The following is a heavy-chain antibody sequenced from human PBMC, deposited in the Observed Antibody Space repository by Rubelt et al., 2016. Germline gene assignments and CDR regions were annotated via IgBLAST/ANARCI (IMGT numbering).Heavy chain of an antibody. Sequence: QVQLVQSGAEVKKPGASVKVYCKASGYTFTSYGISWVRQAPGQGLEWMGWISAYNGNTNYAQKLQGRVHMTADTSTSTADMELRSLGSDDTAVYYCARVISGVEYSSSWHFDYWGQGTLVTVSS. D-gene: IGHD6-13*01. CDR2: ISAYNGNT. CDR1: GYTFTSYG. V-gene: IGHV1-18*01. CDR3: ARVISGVEYSSSWHFDY. J-gene: IGHJ4*02.